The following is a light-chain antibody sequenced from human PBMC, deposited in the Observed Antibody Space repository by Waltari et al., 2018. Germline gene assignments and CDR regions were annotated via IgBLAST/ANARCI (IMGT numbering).Light chain of an antibody. CDR2: EVT. CDR1: SNDIGGYAH. J-gene: IGLJ3*02. V-gene: IGLV2-8*01. CDR3: CSYAGSNNLGV. Sequence: QSALTQPPSASGSPGQSVTISCPGTSNDIGGYAHVPWYHQPPGKAPKPLIYEVTKRPSGVPDRFSGSKSGNTASLTVSGLQAEDEADYYCCSYAGSNNLGVFGGGTKLTVL.